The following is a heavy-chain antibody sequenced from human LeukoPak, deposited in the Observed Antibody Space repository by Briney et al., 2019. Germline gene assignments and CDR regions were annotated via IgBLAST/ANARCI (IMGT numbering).Heavy chain of an antibody. V-gene: IGHV3-21*01. CDR2: ISSSSSYI. Sequence: GGTLRLSCAASGFTFNTYGMSWVRQAPGKGLEWVSSISSSSSYIYYADSVKGRFTISRDNAKNSLYLQMNSLRAEDTAVYYCARMQENWFDPWGQGTLVTVSS. CDR3: ARMQENWFDP. CDR1: GFTFNTYG. J-gene: IGHJ5*02.